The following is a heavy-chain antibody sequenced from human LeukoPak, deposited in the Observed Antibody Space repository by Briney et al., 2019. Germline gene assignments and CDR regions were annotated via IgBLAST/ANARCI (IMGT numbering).Heavy chain of an antibody. CDR3: ARIESWSSDY. J-gene: IGHJ4*02. V-gene: IGHV1-46*01. CDR2: INPSGGST. Sequence: ASVKVSCKASGYTFTSHHIHWVRQAPGRGLEWMGIINPSGGSTNYARKFQGRLIMTRDTSTSTLYMELSSLTSEDTAVYYCARIESWSSDYWGQGTLVTVSS. CDR1: GYTFTSHH. D-gene: IGHD1-26*01.